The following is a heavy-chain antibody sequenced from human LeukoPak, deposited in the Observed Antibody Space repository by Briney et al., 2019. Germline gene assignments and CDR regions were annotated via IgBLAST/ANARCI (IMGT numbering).Heavy chain of an antibody. J-gene: IGHJ6*02. CDR2: IKQDGSEK. V-gene: IGHV3-7*01. CDR3: ARTYGSGSYVGMDV. Sequence: GGSLRLSCAASGFTFSSYWMSWVRQAPGKGLEWVANIKQDGSEKYYVDSVKGRFTISRDNAKNSLYLQVNSLRAEDTAAYYCARTYGSGSYVGMDVWGQGTTVTVSS. D-gene: IGHD3-10*01. CDR1: GFTFSSYW.